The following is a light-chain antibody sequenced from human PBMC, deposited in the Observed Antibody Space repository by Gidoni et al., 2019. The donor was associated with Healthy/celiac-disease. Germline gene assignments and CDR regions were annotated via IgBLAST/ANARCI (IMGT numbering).Light chain of an antibody. CDR1: QSVLYSSNNKNY. Sequence: DIVMTQSPDSLAVSLGERATINCKSSQSVLYSSNNKNYLAWYQQKPGQPPKLLIYWASTRESGVPDRFSGSGSGTDFTLTISSLQAEDVAVYYRQQYYLMYTFGQGTKLEIK. V-gene: IGKV4-1*01. J-gene: IGKJ2*01. CDR2: WAS. CDR3: QQYYLMYT.